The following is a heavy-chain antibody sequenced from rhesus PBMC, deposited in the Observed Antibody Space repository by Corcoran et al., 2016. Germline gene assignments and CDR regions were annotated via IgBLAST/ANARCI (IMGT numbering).Heavy chain of an antibody. J-gene: IGHJ4*01. Sequence: QVQLQESGPGLVKPPETLSLTCAVSGGSISSSYWSWIRQAPGKGLEGSGRIDSSATTSTHPSRRRRVTLTVNTTKNQFSLKLGSVTAAEADVYYGAGRAVAKGYFDSWGQGVLVTVSS. V-gene: IGHV4S11*01. CDR1: GGSISSSY. D-gene: IGHD4-29*01. CDR3: AGRAVAKGYFDS. CDR2: IDSSATT.